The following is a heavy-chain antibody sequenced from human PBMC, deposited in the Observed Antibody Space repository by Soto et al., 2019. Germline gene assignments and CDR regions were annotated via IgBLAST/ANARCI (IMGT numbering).Heavy chain of an antibody. J-gene: IGHJ5*02. Sequence: PSETLSLTCTVSGDSMGSGDYYWTWIRQPPGKGLEWIGYIYYIGTTFYNPSLESRVNISIDTSKNHFSLRLTSVTAADTAVYYCSRGSTYYGFLTWGQGTLVTV. V-gene: IGHV4-30-4*01. CDR1: GDSMGSGDYY. CDR3: SRGSTYYGFLT. CDR2: IYYIGTT. D-gene: IGHD3-10*01.